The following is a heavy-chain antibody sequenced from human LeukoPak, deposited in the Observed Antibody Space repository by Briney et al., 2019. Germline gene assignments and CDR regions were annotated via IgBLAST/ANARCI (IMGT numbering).Heavy chain of an antibody. V-gene: IGHV4-39*07. J-gene: IGHJ4*02. CDR1: GGSISSSSYY. D-gene: IGHD5-18*01. Sequence: SETLSLTCTVSGGSISSSSYYWGWIRQPPGKGLEWIGEINHSGSTNYNPSLKSRVTISVDTSKNQFSLKLSSVTAADTAVYYCARSEYSYGYVHWGQGTLVTVSS. CDR3: ARSEYSYGYVH. CDR2: INHSGST.